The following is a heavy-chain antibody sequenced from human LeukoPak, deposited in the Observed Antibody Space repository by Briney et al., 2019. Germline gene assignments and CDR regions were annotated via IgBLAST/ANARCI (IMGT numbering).Heavy chain of an antibody. CDR1: GYTFTSYD. V-gene: IGHV1-8*01. D-gene: IGHD2-15*01. CDR2: MNPNSGNT. Sequence: ASVKVSCKASGYTFTSYDINWVRQATGQGLEWMGWMNPNSGNTGYAQKFQGRVTMTRNTSISTAYMELSSLRSEDTAVYYCARVGSVVVVAATGRYNWFDPWGQGTLVTVPS. CDR3: ARVGSVVVVAATGRYNWFDP. J-gene: IGHJ5*02.